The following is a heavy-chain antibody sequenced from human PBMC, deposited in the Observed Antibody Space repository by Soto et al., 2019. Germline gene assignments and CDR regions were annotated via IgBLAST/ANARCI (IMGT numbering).Heavy chain of an antibody. V-gene: IGHV4-61*01. CDR3: ARDLTRSGYPFDY. Sequence: KPSETLSLTCTVSGGSVSSGSYYWSWIRQPPGKGLEWIGYIYYSGSTNYNPSLKSRVTISVDTSKNQFSLKLSSVTAADTAVYYCARDLTRSGYPFDYWGQGTLVTVSS. CDR1: GGSVSSGSYY. J-gene: IGHJ4*02. CDR2: IYYSGST. D-gene: IGHD3-22*01.